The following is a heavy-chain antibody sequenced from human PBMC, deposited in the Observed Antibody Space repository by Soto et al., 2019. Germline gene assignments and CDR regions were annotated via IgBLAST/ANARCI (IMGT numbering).Heavy chain of an antibody. CDR3: ALRHGGIYYDNSVYHPFEY. V-gene: IGHV3-7*01. D-gene: IGHD3-22*01. CDR1: GFTFSSYW. CDR2: INQDGSEK. Sequence: TGGSLRLSCVASGFTFSSYWMSWVRQAPGKGLEWVANINQDGSEKSYVDSVKGRFTISRDNSKNSLHLQMSSLRAEDTAVYYCALRHGGIYYDNSVYHPFEYWGQGTLVTVSS. J-gene: IGHJ4*02.